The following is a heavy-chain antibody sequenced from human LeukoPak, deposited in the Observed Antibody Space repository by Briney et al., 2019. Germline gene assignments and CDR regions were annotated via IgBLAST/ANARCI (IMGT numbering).Heavy chain of an antibody. J-gene: IGHJ4*02. CDR1: GFTFSSYW. Sequence: GGSLRLSCAASGFTFSSYWMSWVRQAPGKGLEWVANIKQDGSEKYYVDSVKGRFTISRDNSKNTLYLQMNSLRAEDTAVYYCAKSRFGDKTVFDYWGQGTLVTVSS. CDR3: AKSRFGDKTVFDY. CDR2: IKQDGSEK. D-gene: IGHD3-16*01. V-gene: IGHV3-7*01.